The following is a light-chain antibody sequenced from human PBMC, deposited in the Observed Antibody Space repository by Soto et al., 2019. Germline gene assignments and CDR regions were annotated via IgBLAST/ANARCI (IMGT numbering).Light chain of an antibody. CDR3: PQRRHGPWT. V-gene: IGKV3-11*01. Sequence: EIVLTQSPATLSLSPGERATLSCRASQSVSSYFAWYQQKPGQAPRLLIYDASNRATGIPARLSGSGSGTDFTLTISSLEPEDFAVYYCPQRRHGPWTFGQWTKVEIK. J-gene: IGKJ1*01. CDR1: QSVSSY. CDR2: DAS.